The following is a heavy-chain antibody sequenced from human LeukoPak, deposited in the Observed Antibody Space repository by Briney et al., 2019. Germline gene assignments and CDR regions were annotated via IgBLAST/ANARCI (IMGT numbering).Heavy chain of an antibody. V-gene: IGHV4-30-4*01. CDR1: GGSIGNDDYY. D-gene: IGHD5-18*01. CDR2: KNNNEST. Sequence: SETLSLTCTVSGGSIGNDDYYWSWIRQPPGKGLEWIGCKNNNESTFYNPSFKSRVSISINTSKNYFSLRLTSVTAADTAVYFCARHVDTALIGAFHIWGQGTMVTVS. J-gene: IGHJ3*02. CDR3: ARHVDTALIGAFHI.